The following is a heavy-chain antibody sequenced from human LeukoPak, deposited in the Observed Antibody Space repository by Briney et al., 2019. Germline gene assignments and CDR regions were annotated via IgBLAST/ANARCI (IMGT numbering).Heavy chain of an antibody. D-gene: IGHD3-10*01. V-gene: IGHV1-69*13. J-gene: IGHJ6*02. CDR2: IIPIFGTA. Sequence: ASVKVSCKASGGTFSSYAISWVRQAPGQGLEWMGGIIPIFGTANYAQKLQGRVTITADESTSTAYRELSSLRSEDTAVYYCARDWRPSYGSGIGYYGMDVWGQGTTVTVSS. CDR3: ARDWRPSYGSGIGYYGMDV. CDR1: GGTFSSYA.